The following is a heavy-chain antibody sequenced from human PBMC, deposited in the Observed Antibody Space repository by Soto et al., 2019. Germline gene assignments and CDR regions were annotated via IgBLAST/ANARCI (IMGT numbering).Heavy chain of an antibody. Sequence: QVQLVHSGAELRKPGTSVKVSCKAPGGSFSSFGIGWVRQAPGQGFEWMGGIITVFGRPNYAQRFRGRLTITADESTNTVDLKVIDVGYEDTAVCYRARAGGGFNLWGQGTQVTVSS. D-gene: IGHD2-15*01. V-gene: IGHV1-69*01. CDR1: GGSFSSFG. CDR2: IITVFGRP. CDR3: ARAGGGFNL. J-gene: IGHJ1*01.